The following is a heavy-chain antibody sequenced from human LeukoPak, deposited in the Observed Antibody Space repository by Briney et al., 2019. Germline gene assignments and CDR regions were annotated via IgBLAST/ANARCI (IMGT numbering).Heavy chain of an antibody. CDR3: ARVGGAMVRGVIHFYFDY. CDR2: INPNSGGT. Sequence: ASVKVSCKASGYTFTCYYMHWVRQAPGQGLEWMGRINPNSGGTNYAQKFQGRVTMTRDTSISTAYMELSRLRSDGTAVYYCARVGGAMVRGVIHFYFDYWGQGTLVTVSS. D-gene: IGHD3-10*01. V-gene: IGHV1-2*06. CDR1: GYTFTCYY. J-gene: IGHJ4*02.